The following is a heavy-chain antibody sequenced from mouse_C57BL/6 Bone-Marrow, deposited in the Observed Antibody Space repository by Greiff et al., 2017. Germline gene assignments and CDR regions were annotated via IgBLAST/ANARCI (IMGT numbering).Heavy chain of an antibody. CDR1: GYTFTDYY. V-gene: IGHV1-26*01. CDR2: INPNNGGT. J-gene: IGHJ2*01. D-gene: IGHD4-1*01. Sequence: EVQLQQSGPELVKPGASVKISCKASGYTFTDYYMNWVKQSHGKSLEWIGDINPNNGGTSYNQKFKGKATLTVDKSSSTAYMELRSLTSEDSAVYYWARGNWEYFDYWGQGTTLTVSS. CDR3: ARGNWEYFDY.